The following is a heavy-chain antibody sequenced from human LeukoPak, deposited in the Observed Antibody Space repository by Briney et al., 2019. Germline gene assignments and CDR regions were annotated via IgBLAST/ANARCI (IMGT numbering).Heavy chain of an antibody. Sequence: GRSLRLSCAASGFTFSSYGMHWVRQAPGKGLEWVAVISYDGSNKYYADSVKGRFTISRDNSKNTLYLQMNSLRAEDTAVYYCARGPPNWGYDYWGPGTLVTVSS. D-gene: IGHD7-27*01. V-gene: IGHV3-30*03. CDR2: ISYDGSNK. CDR1: GFTFSSYG. J-gene: IGHJ4*02. CDR3: ARGPPNWGYDY.